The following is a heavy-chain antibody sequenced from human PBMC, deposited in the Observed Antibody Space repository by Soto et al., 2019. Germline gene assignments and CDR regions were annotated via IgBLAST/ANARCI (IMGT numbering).Heavy chain of an antibody. Sequence: QVQLVESGGGVVQPGRSLRLSCVASGFTFSSYAMHWVRQAPGRGLEWVAFISYDARNTYYADSVRGRFTTSRDNSENTSHLQLNSLRTEDTAVYYCASHLRRPGIAVAGQEWFFDLWGRGTLVTVSS. CDR3: ASHLRRPGIAVAGQEWFFDL. CDR2: ISYDARNT. D-gene: IGHD6-19*01. CDR1: GFTFSSYA. J-gene: IGHJ2*01. V-gene: IGHV3-30*04.